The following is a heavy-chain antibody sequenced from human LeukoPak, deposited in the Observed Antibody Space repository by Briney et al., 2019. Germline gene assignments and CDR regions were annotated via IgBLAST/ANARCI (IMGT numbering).Heavy chain of an antibody. J-gene: IGHJ5*02. V-gene: IGHV1-69*13. CDR3: ARDPVMTTVASINWFDH. Sequence: SVKVSCKASGGTFTSYAISWVRQAPGQGLEWMGGIIPIFGTANYAQKFQGRVTITADESTSTAYMELSSLRSEDTAVYYCARDPVMTTVASINWFDHWGQGTLVTVSS. D-gene: IGHD4-23*01. CDR2: IIPIFGTA. CDR1: GGTFTSYA.